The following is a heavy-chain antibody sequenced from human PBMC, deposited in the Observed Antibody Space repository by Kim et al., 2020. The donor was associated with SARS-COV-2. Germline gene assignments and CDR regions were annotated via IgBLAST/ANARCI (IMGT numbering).Heavy chain of an antibody. CDR2: INPKSGGT. V-gene: IGHV1-2*02. Sequence: ASVKVSCKASGYTFTGYYMHWVRQAPGQGLEWMGWINPKSGGTNYAQKFQGRVTMTRDTSISTAYMELSRLRSDDTAVYYCARVSSSSCFDYWGQGTLVTVSS. CDR3: ARVSSSSCFDY. D-gene: IGHD6-6*01. CDR1: GYTFTGYY. J-gene: IGHJ4*02.